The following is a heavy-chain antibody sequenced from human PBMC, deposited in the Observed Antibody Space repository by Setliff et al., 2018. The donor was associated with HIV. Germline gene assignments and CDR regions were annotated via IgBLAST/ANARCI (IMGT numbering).Heavy chain of an antibody. CDR2: IYSGGGT. Sequence: GASVRLSCSASGFSVTSNTMSWVRQAPGKGLQWVSLIYSGGGTYYANSVKGRFTISRDTSKNTLYLQMNSLRVEDTGVYYCAGGTGSYPKPFDPWGQGTLVTVSS. CDR1: GFSVTSNT. D-gene: IGHD3-10*01. CDR3: AGGTGSYPKPFDP. V-gene: IGHV3-66*01. J-gene: IGHJ5*02.